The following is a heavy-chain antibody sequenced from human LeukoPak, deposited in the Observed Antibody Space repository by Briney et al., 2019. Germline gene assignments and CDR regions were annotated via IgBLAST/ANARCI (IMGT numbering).Heavy chain of an antibody. CDR3: ARDRYCSSTSCYAYYYGMDV. J-gene: IGHJ6*02. CDR1: GYTFTSYG. Sequence: GVSVKVSCKASGYTFTSYGISWVRQAPGQGLEWMGWISAYSGNTNYAQKLQGRVTMTTDTSTSTAYMELRSLRSDDTAVYYCARDRYCSSTSCYAYYYGMDVWGQGTTVTVSS. D-gene: IGHD2-2*01. V-gene: IGHV1-18*01. CDR2: ISAYSGNT.